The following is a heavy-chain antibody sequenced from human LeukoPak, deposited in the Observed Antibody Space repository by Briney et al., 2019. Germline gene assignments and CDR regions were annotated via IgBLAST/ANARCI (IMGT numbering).Heavy chain of an antibody. V-gene: IGHV3-66*01. Sequence: GGSLRLSCAASGFTVSSNYMSWVRQAPGKGLEWVSVIYSGGSTYYADSVKGRFTISRDNSKNTLYLQMNGLRAEDTAVYYCARDKSYGHHHFDYWGQGTLVTVSS. CDR2: IYSGGST. D-gene: IGHD5-18*01. J-gene: IGHJ4*02. CDR1: GFTVSSNY. CDR3: ARDKSYGHHHFDY.